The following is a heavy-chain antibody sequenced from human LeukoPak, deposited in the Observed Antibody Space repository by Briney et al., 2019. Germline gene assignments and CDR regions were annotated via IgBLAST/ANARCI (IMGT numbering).Heavy chain of an antibody. CDR3: AKEGAAPGPDFDY. CDR2: IVPSGST. CDR1: GASIRNYY. V-gene: IGHV4-4*07. J-gene: IGHJ4*02. Sequence: SETLSLTCTVSGASIRNYYRSWIRQPAGKGLEWIGRIVPSGSTNYNPSLKSRVTMSVDTSKNQFSLKLNSVTAADTAVYYCAKEGAAPGPDFDYWGQGTLIIVSS. D-gene: IGHD6-13*01.